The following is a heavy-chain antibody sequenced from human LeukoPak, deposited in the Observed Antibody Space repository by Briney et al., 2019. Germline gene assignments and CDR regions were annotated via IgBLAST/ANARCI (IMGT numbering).Heavy chain of an antibody. D-gene: IGHD5-18*01. V-gene: IGHV1-18*01. CDR2: INTKNGDT. Sequence: ASVKISCKASGYTLTYNNISWVRQAPGQGLEWMGWINTKNGDTNYAQKLQGRVTMTTDTSTNTAYMELRSLRSDDTAVYYCARGPWIQLWNSYFDYWGQGTLVTVSS. CDR1: GYTLTYNN. CDR3: ARGPWIQLWNSYFDY. J-gene: IGHJ4*02.